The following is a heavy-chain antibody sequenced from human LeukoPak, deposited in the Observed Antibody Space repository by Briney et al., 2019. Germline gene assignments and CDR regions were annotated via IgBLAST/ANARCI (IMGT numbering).Heavy chain of an antibody. J-gene: IGHJ4*02. CDR1: GGSISSSSYY. D-gene: IGHD3-10*01. V-gene: IGHV4-39*07. Sequence: SETLSLTCTVSGGSISSSSYYWGWIRQPPGKGLEWIGSIYYSGSTYYNPSLKSRVTISVDTSKNQFSLKLSSVTAADTAVYYCARQPISIMVRGAIGLFDYWGQGTLVTVSS. CDR2: IYYSGST. CDR3: ARQPISIMVRGAIGLFDY.